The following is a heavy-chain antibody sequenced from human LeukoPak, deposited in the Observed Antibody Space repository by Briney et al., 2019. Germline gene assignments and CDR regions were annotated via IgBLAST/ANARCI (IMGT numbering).Heavy chain of an antibody. CDR1: GFTFNKYV. J-gene: IGHJ4*02. Sequence: GGSLRLSCSASGFTFNKYVMHWVRQAPDKGLESVSGISNNGDNTYYADSVKGRFTISRDNSKNTLYLQMSSLRPEDTAAYYCVKGEVRGYKKRGVDYWGQGTLVTVSS. V-gene: IGHV3-64D*06. CDR2: ISNNGDNT. D-gene: IGHD5-18*01. CDR3: VKGEVRGYKKRGVDY.